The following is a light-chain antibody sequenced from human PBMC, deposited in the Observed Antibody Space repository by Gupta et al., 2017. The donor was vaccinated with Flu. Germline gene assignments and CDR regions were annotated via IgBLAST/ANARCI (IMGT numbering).Light chain of an antibody. CDR3: QQYNNWYT. Sequence: EIAITQSPATLSVSPGERATLSCRASQSVSSNLAWYQQKPGQAPRLLIYGASTRATGIPARFSGSGSGTEFTLTISSLQSEDFAVYYCQQYNNWYTFGQGTKLEIK. CDR1: QSVSSN. J-gene: IGKJ2*01. V-gene: IGKV3-15*01. CDR2: GAS.